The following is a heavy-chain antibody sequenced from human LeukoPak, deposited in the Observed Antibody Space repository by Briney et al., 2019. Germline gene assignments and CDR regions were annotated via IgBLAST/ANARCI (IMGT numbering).Heavy chain of an antibody. D-gene: IGHD2/OR15-2a*01. Sequence: ESLEISCKGSGYSFSNYWIGWVRQMPGKGLEWMGIIYPVDSDTRYSPSFQGQVTISADKSISTAYLQWSSLKASDTAMYYCARRTTTWAFDIWGQGKIVSVSS. V-gene: IGHV5-51*01. CDR3: ARRTTTWAFDI. CDR2: IYPVDSDT. J-gene: IGHJ3*02. CDR1: GYSFSNYW.